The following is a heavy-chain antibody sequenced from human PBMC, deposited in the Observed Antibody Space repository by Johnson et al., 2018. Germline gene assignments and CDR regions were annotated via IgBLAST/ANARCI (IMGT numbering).Heavy chain of an antibody. V-gene: IGHV3-30*09. D-gene: IGHD3-22*01. CDR2: LSNDGLNK. J-gene: IGHJ6*03. Sequence: QVQLVQSGGGVVQPGRSLRLSCAASAFTFNTYAMHWVGQAPGKGLAWVAILSNDGLNKYYADSVKGRFAISRANSKNTLFLQMNSLGAEDTAVYYCARIREDYDSSGFRGYYYYYMDVWGKGTTVTVSS. CDR3: ARIREDYDSSGFRGYYYYYMDV. CDR1: AFTFNTYA.